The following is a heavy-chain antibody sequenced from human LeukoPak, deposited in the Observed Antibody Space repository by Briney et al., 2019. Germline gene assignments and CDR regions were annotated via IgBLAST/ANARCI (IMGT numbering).Heavy chain of an antibody. J-gene: IGHJ4*02. CDR2: MNPNSGNT. D-gene: IGHD3-22*01. CDR3: ARARKSDYYDSSGYYFDY. Sequence: ASVKVSCKASGYTFTSYDINWVRQATGQGLEWMGWMNPNSGNTGYAQKFQGRVTMTRNTSISTAYMELSSLRSEDTAVYYCARARKSDYYDSSGYYFDYWGQGTLVTVSS. CDR1: GYTFTSYD. V-gene: IGHV1-8*01.